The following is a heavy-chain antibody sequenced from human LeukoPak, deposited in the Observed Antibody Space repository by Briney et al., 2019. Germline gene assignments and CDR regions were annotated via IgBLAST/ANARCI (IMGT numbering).Heavy chain of an antibody. D-gene: IGHD7-27*01. J-gene: IGHJ4*02. CDR3: ARDNVWGYFDY. Sequence: PGGSLRLSCAASGFTVSSNYMSWVRQAPGKGLEWVSVIYSGGSTYYADSVKGRFTISRDNSKNTLYLQMNSLRAEDTAVHYCARDNVWGYFDYWGQGTLVTVSS. CDR2: IYSGGST. CDR1: GFTVSSNY. V-gene: IGHV3-53*01.